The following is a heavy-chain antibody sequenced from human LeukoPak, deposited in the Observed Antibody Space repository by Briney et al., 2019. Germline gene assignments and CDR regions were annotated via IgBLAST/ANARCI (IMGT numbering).Heavy chain of an antibody. Sequence: TGGSLRLSCAASGFTFSSYSMNWVHQAPGKGLEWVSYISSSSSTIYYADSVKGRFTISRDNAKNSLYLQMNSPRAEDTAVYYCARAGDVVVIAYYYYMDVWGKGTTVTVSS. D-gene: IGHD2-21*01. CDR1: GFTFSSYS. CDR3: ARAGDVVVIAYYYYMDV. CDR2: ISSSSSTI. J-gene: IGHJ6*03. V-gene: IGHV3-48*01.